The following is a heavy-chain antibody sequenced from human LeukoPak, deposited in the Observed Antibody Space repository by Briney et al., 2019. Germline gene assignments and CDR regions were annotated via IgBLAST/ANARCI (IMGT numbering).Heavy chain of an antibody. D-gene: IGHD4-17*01. V-gene: IGHV4-31*03. J-gene: IGHJ5*02. CDR3: AIRRGANGDYVWFDP. Sequence: SETLSLTCTVSGGSISSGGYYWSWVRQHPGKGLEWIGYIYYSGSTYYNPSLKSRVTISVDTSKNQFSLKLSSVTAADTAVYYCAIRRGANGDYVWFDPWGQGTLVTVSS. CDR2: IYYSGST. CDR1: GGSISSGGYY.